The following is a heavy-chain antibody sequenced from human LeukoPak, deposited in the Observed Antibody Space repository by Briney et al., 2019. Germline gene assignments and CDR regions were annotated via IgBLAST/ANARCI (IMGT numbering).Heavy chain of an antibody. CDR3: ARDKYCSGGSCDSQPFDY. Sequence: SGTLSLTCAVSGGSISSSNWWSWVRQPPGKGLEWIGEIYHSGSTNYNPSLKSRVTISVDKSKNQFSLKLSSVTAADTAVYYCARDKYCSGGSCDSQPFDYWGQGTLVTVSS. D-gene: IGHD2-15*01. J-gene: IGHJ4*02. CDR1: GGSISSSNW. V-gene: IGHV4-4*02. CDR2: IYHSGST.